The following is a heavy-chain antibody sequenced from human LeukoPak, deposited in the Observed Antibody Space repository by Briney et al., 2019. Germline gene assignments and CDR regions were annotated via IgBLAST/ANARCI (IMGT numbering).Heavy chain of an antibody. CDR2: IYSGGST. V-gene: IGHV3-53*01. CDR1: GFTVRSTN. J-gene: IGHJ4*02. D-gene: IGHD3-10*01. CDR3: AREGVN. Sequence: GGSLKLSFEASGFTVRSTNLSWARKAPGKGLEWVSVIYSGGSTYYADSVKGRFTISRDNSKNTLYLQMNSLRAEDTAVYYCAREGVNWGQGTLVTVSS.